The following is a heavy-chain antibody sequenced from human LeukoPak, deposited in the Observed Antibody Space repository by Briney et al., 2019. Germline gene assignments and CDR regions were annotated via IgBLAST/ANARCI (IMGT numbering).Heavy chain of an antibody. CDR1: GYTFTSYD. CDR2: MNPNSGNT. J-gene: IGHJ4*02. Sequence: ASVKVSCKASGYTFTSYDINWVRQATGQGLEWMGWMNPNSGNTGYAQKFQGRVTMTRNTSISTAYMELSSLRSEDTAVYYCARVVAQSPHIDYWGQGTLVTASS. D-gene: IGHD5-12*01. CDR3: ARVVAQSPHIDY. V-gene: IGHV1-8*02.